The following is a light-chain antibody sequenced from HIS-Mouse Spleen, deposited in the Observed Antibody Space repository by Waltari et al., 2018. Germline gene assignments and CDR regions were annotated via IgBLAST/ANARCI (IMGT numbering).Light chain of an antibody. J-gene: IGLJ1*01. Sequence: QSALTQPPSVSGPPGPSVTIPSTGTSSDVGSYNRVSWYQQPPVTAPKLMIYEFSTGHLGVPVLFAGSKSGTAASLTISGRQAEDEADYYCSSYTSSSTYVFGTGTKVTVL. V-gene: IGLV2-18*02. CDR1: SSDVGSYNR. CDR3: SSYTSSSTYV. CDR2: EFS.